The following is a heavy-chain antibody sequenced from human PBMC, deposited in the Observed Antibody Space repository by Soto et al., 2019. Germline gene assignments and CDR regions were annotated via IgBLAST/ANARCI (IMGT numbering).Heavy chain of an antibody. CDR1: GGSFSGYY. Sequence: SDSLSLTCAVTGGSFSGYYWTWIRKPAGTGLEWIGEINHSGSTNYNPSLKSRVTISVDTSKNQFSLKLTSVTAADTAVYYCAGDKITSLFAYWGHGTLVT. CDR3: AGDKITSLFAY. J-gene: IGHJ4*01. V-gene: IGHV4-34*01. CDR2: INHSGST. D-gene: IGHD3-10*01.